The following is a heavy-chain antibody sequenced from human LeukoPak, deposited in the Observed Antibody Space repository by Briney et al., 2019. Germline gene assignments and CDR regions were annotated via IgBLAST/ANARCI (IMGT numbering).Heavy chain of an antibody. J-gene: IGHJ4*02. V-gene: IGHV3-23*01. CDR2: ISATGGST. CDR1: GFTFSSYA. CDR3: AKEDSSAFFDY. Sequence: PGGSLRLSCAASGFTFSSYAMSWVRQAPGKGLEWVSTISATGGSTYYADSVKGRFAISRDNSKNTLYLQMSSLRAEDTAVYYCAKEDSSAFFDYWGQGTLVTVSS. D-gene: IGHD6-19*01.